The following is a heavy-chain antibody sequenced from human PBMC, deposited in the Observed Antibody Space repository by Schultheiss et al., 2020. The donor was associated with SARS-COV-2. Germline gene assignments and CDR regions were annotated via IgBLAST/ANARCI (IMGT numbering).Heavy chain of an antibody. J-gene: IGHJ5*02. CDR1: GGSFRGYY. D-gene: IGHD2-2*01. CDR2: INHSGST. V-gene: IGHV4-34*01. CDR3: ARGHRSSTSKKYNWFDP. Sequence: SQTLSLTCAVYGGSFRGYYWSWIRQPPGKGLEWIGEINHSGSTNYNPSLKSRVTISVDTSKNQFSLKLSSVTAADTAVYYCARGHRSSTSKKYNWFDPWGQGTLVTVSS.